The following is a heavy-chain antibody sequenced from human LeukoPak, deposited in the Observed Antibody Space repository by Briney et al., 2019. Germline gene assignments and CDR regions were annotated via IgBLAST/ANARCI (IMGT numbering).Heavy chain of an antibody. D-gene: IGHD6-6*01. CDR3: ARSLKQRVLDF. J-gene: IGHJ4*02. Sequence: KTGESLKISCMASGYNFTTDWIGWVRQMPGKALEWMGIIYPGDFDTRYSPSFQGQVTISADESISTAYLQWSRLKASDTAMYYCARSLKQRVLDFWGQGTLVTVSS. V-gene: IGHV5-51*01. CDR1: GYNFTTDW. CDR2: IYPGDFDT.